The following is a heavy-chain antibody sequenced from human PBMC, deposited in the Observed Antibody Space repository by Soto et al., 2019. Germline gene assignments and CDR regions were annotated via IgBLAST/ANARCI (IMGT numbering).Heavy chain of an antibody. CDR2: IYYSGRT. CDR1: AGSISSSGYY. J-gene: IGHJ2*01. CDR3: ARTSCGGHDYSAACWYFYL. V-gene: IGHV4-31*03. Sequence: QGQLQESGPGLVKPSQTLSLTCTVSAGSISSSGYYWSWIRQPPGKVLEWLGYIYYSGRTYYNPSLNSRVTISVDTSKNQFSVMFCSVTAADTAVYYCARTSCGGHDYSAACWYFYLWGRGTLV. D-gene: IGHD2-21*02.